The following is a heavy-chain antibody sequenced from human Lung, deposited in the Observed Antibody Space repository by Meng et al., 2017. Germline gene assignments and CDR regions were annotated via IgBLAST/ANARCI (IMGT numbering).Heavy chain of an antibody. CDR2: ITPGSGNT. D-gene: IGHD6-19*01. CDR1: GYTFTSYA. Sequence: QVQRVQSGAEGKKPGAAGKGSCKASGYTFTSYAMHWVRQAPGQSLEWMGWITPGSGNTKYSQKFQGRLTITTDTSASTAYMELSTLRSEDTAVYYCARDFTSGSSGDPWGQGTLVTVSS. J-gene: IGHJ5*02. CDR3: ARDFTSGSSGDP. V-gene: IGHV1-3*01.